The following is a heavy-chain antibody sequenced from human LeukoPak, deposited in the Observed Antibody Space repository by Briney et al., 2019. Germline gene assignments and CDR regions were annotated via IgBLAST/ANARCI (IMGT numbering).Heavy chain of an antibody. D-gene: IGHD2-2*02. V-gene: IGHV3-33*01. CDR1: GFTFSSYG. CDR3: ARDVVPAAIGWFDP. CDR2: IWYDGSNK. J-gene: IGHJ5*02. Sequence: GGSLRLSCAASGFTFSSYGMPWVRPAPGKGLEWVAVIWYDGSNKYYADSVKGRFTISRDNSKNTLYLQMNSLRAEDTAVYYCARDVVPAAIGWFDPWGQGTLVTVSS.